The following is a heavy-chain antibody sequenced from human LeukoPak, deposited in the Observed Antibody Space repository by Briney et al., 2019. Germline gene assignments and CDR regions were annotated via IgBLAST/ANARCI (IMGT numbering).Heavy chain of an antibody. CDR1: GFTFSRFA. D-gene: IGHD4-23*01. CDR2: TSYDGSNK. Sequence: GRSLRLSCAASGFTFSRFAMHWVRQAPGKGLEWVALTSYDGSNKYYTDSVKGRFTISRDNSKNTLYLQMNSLRAEDTAVYYCAREGGDLRWKNRFDFWGQGTLVTVSS. CDR3: AREGGDLRWKNRFDF. J-gene: IGHJ4*02. V-gene: IGHV3-30-3*01.